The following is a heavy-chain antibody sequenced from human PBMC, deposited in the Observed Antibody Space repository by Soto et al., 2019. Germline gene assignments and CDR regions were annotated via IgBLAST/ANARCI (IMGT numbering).Heavy chain of an antibody. V-gene: IGHV3-73*01. D-gene: IGHD6-19*01. CDR2: IRSKANSYAT. J-gene: IGHJ4*02. Sequence: GSLRLSCAASGFTFSGSAMHWVRQASGKGLEWVGRIRSKANSYATAYAASVKGRFTISRDDSKNTAYLQMNSLKTEDTAVYYCTRGYSSGWSSTQDYWGQGTLVTVSS. CDR1: GFTFSGSA. CDR3: TRGYSSGWSSTQDY.